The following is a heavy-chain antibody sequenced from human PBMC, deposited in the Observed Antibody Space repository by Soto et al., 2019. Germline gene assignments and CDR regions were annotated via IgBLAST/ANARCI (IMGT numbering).Heavy chain of an antibody. CDR2: IIPIFGTT. CDR3: ARALRYNWNAYYFDC. Sequence: QVQLVQSGAEVKKPGSSVKVSCKASGGTFSSYGISWVRQAPGQGLEWMGGIIPIFGTTNYGQKFQGRVTITPDESTGTAYMKLSSLRPEATAVYCCARALRYNWNAYYFDCWGQGTLVTVSA. J-gene: IGHJ4*02. CDR1: GGTFSSYG. V-gene: IGHV1-69*05. D-gene: IGHD1-20*01.